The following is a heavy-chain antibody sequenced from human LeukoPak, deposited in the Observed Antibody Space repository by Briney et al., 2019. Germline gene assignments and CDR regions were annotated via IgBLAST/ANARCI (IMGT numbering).Heavy chain of an antibody. CDR2: ISYDGSNK. J-gene: IGHJ4*02. Sequence: GGSLRLSCAASGFTFSDYYMSWIRQAPGKGLEWVAVISYDGSNKYYADSVKGRFTISRDNSKNTLYLQMNSLRAEDTAVYYCASGSHYDSSGYYLGGYWGQGTLVTVSS. CDR1: GFTFSDYY. V-gene: IGHV3-30-3*01. CDR3: ASGSHYDSSGYYLGGY. D-gene: IGHD3-22*01.